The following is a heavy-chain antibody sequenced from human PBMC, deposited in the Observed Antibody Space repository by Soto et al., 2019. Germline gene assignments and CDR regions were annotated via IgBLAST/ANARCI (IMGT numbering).Heavy chain of an antibody. V-gene: IGHV3-30*18. D-gene: IGHD3-16*02. CDR3: AKALGELSPESYDY. Sequence: QVQLVESGRGVVQPGRSLRLSCAASGFTFSSYGMHWVRQAPGKGLEWVAIVSYDGSNKYYTDSVKGRFTISRDNSRNTLYLQMNSLRADDTAVYYCAKALGELSPESYDYWGQGTLVTVSS. CDR1: GFTFSSYG. CDR2: VSYDGSNK. J-gene: IGHJ4*02.